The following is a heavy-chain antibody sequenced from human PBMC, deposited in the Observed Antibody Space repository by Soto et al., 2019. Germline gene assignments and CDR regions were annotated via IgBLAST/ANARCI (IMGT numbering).Heavy chain of an antibody. D-gene: IGHD6-13*01. CDR3: ARHSARVGIAGSSVDS. J-gene: IGHJ5*01. CDR1: GGSIRDSNYY. V-gene: IGHV4-39*01. CDR2: VYYSGTT. Sequence: QLQLQESGPGLVKPSETLSLTCTVSGGSIRDSNYYWGWIRQSPGKGLEWIGSVYYSGTTYYNPSLKSQVTISVDTSNNKFTLNLRPVTATDTAVYSCARHSARVGIAGSSVDSWGQGTRGTVSS.